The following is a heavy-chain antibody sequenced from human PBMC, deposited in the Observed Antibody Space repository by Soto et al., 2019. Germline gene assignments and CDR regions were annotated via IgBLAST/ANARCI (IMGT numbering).Heavy chain of an antibody. V-gene: IGHV3-64D*06. J-gene: IGHJ4*02. CDR3: VKPPAYYIDSYAYYPV. CDR1: GFTFSNYA. CDR2: IGTNGGST. Sequence: GGSLRLSCSASGFTFSNYALHWVRQAPGKGLEYVSSIGTNGGSTFYAESVKGRFTISRDNSKNTLYLQMRSLGPEDTAVYYCVKPPAYYIDSYAYYPVWGQGTLVTVSS. D-gene: IGHD3-22*01.